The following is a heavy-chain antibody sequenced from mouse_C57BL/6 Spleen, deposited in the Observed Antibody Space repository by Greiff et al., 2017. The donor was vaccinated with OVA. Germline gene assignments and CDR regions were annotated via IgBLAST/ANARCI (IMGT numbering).Heavy chain of an antibody. CDR3: ARWFTTVVVRGGAPDY. Sequence: VQLQQSGPELVKPGASVKISCKASGYSFTGYYMNWVKQSPEKSLEWIGEINPSTGGTTYNQKFKAKATLTVDKSSSTAYMQLKSLTSEDSAVDYCARWFTTVVVRGGAPDYWGQGTTLTVSS. V-gene: IGHV1-42*01. D-gene: IGHD1-1*01. J-gene: IGHJ2*01. CDR1: GYSFTGYY. CDR2: INPSTGGT.